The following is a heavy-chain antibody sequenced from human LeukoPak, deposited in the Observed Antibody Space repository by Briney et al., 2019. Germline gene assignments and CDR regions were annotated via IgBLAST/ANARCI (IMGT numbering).Heavy chain of an antibody. CDR2: IYVDGRTT. V-gene: IGHV3-74*01. CDR3: IRDFRSADL. J-gene: IGHJ5*02. Sequence: GGSLRLSCVASGFTFSNYWMHWVRQPPGKGLVWVSRIYVDGRTTTYADSVKGRFTISRDNAKNTVYLEMNSLSVEDTATYYCIRDFRSADLWGQGTLVTVTS. CDR1: GFTFSNYW.